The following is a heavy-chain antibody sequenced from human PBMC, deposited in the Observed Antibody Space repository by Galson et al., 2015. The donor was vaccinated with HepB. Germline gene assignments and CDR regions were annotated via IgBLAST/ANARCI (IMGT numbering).Heavy chain of an antibody. CDR2: ISRAGDTS. D-gene: IGHD1-26*01. J-gene: IGHJ4*02. CDR3: VRGTSAPDY. CDR1: GFTFSNYG. V-gene: IGHV3-23*01. Sequence: SLRLSCAASGFTFSNYGMSWVRQASGKGLECVAAISRAGDTSDYAESVKGRFTVSRDSSKSTLYLQMNGLRAEDTARYYCVRGTSAPDYWAQGTLVTVSS.